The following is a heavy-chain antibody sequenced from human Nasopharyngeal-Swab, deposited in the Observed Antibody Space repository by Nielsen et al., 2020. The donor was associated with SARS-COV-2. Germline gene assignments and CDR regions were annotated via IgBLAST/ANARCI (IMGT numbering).Heavy chain of an antibody. V-gene: IGHV1-58*02. CDR1: GFTFTSSA. D-gene: IGHD5-18*01. CDR2: IVVGSGNT. CDR3: AAITGDTATGKGHPLGFDP. Sequence: SVKVSCKASGFTFTSSAMQWVRQARGQRLEWIGWIVVGSGNTSYAQKFQERVTITRDMSTSTAYMELSSLRSEDTAVYYCAAITGDTATGKGHPLGFDPWGQGTLVTVSS. J-gene: IGHJ5*02.